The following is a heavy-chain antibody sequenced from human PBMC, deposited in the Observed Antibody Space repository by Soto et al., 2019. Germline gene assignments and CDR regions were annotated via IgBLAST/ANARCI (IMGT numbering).Heavy chain of an antibody. D-gene: IGHD6-6*01. J-gene: IGHJ6*02. CDR3: ARDRSSSYSSSKYPIYGMDV. V-gene: IGHV1-18*01. CDR2: ISAYNGNT. Sequence: ASVKVSCKASGSTFTSYGISWVRQASGQGLEWMGWISAYNGNTNYAQKLQGRVTMTTDTSTSTAYMELRSLRSDDTAVYYCARDRSSSYSSSKYPIYGMDVWGQGTTVTVSS. CDR1: GSTFTSYG.